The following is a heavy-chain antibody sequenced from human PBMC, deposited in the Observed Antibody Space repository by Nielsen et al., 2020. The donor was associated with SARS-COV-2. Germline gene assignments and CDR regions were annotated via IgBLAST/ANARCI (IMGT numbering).Heavy chain of an antibody. Sequence: GESLKISCAASGFTFSFYAMTWVRQAPGKGLEWVSAISGREDKTYYGDSVKGRFTISRDNSKNTLYLQMNSLRAEDTAVYYCARDGYSSNYYADYWGQGTLVSVSS. V-gene: IGHV3-23*01. J-gene: IGHJ4*02. CDR1: GFTFSFYA. D-gene: IGHD6-13*01. CDR2: ISGREDKT. CDR3: ARDGYSSNYYADY.